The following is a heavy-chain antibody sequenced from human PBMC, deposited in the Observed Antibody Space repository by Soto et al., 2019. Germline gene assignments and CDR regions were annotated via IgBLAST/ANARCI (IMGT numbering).Heavy chain of an antibody. CDR3: ASDSPPPRE. V-gene: IGHV1-18*01. CDR2: ISAYNGNT. J-gene: IGHJ4*02. Sequence: QVQLVQSGAEVKKPGASVKVSCRASGYTFTSYAITWVRQAPGQGLEWMGWISAYNGNTNYAHKLKGRVTMTTDTPTRTAYMELRRLRSDDTAVYYCASDSPPPREWGQGTLVTVSS. CDR1: GYTFTSYA.